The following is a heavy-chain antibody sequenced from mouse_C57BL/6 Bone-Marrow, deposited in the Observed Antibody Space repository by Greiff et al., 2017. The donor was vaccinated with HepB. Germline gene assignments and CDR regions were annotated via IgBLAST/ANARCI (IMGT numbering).Heavy chain of an antibody. Sequence: EVHLVESGPGLAKPSQTLSLTCSVTGYSITSDYWNWIRKFPGNKLEYMGYISYSGSTYYNPSLKSRISITRDTSKNQYYLQLNSVTTEDTATYYCARIYYYGSSGVWYFDVWGTGTTVTVSS. D-gene: IGHD1-1*01. CDR1: GYSITSDY. CDR3: ARIYYYGSSGVWYFDV. V-gene: IGHV3-8*01. J-gene: IGHJ1*03. CDR2: ISYSGST.